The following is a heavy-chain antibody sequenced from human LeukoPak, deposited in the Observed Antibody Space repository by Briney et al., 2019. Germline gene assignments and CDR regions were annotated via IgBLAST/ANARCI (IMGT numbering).Heavy chain of an antibody. CDR2: ISWNSGSI. J-gene: IGHJ3*02. Sequence: PGGSLSLSCAASGFTFDDYARHWVRQAPGKGLEWISGISWNSGSIGYADSVKGRFTISRANAKNSLYLQMNSLRAEDMDLYYCARGYSGYDLTGDAFDIWGQGTMVTVSS. CDR1: GFTFDDYA. D-gene: IGHD5-12*01. CDR3: ARGYSGYDLTGDAFDI. V-gene: IGHV3-9*03.